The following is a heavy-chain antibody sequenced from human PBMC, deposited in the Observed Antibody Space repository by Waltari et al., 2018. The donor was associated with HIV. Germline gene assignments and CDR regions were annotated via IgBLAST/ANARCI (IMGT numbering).Heavy chain of an antibody. V-gene: IGHV4-30-4*01. CDR2: IYYSGST. CDR3: ARVRGPYDSSGYFQYYFDY. Sequence: QVQLQESGPGLVKPSQTLSLTCTVPGGSISSGDYYWRWIPQPPGKGLEWIGYIYYSGSTYYNPSLKSRVTISVDTSKNQFYLKLSSVTAADTAVYYCARVRGPYDSSGYFQYYFDYWSQGTLVTVSS. D-gene: IGHD3-22*01. CDR1: GGSISSGDYY. J-gene: IGHJ4*02.